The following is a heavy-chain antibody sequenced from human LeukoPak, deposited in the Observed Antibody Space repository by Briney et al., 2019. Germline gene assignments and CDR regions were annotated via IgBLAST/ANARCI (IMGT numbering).Heavy chain of an antibody. CDR1: XXXXXXXA. Sequence: KXXXKASXXXXXXXAXHWVXXXPXXXXEXXXXXXXGNGNTKYSQKFQGRVTITRDTSASTAYMELSSLRSEDTAVYYCARESSWGSSSWYFLTGFDPWGQGTLVTVSS. J-gene: IGHJ5*02. V-gene: IGHV1-3*01. D-gene: IGHD6-13*01. CDR2: XXXGNGNT. CDR3: ARESSWGSSSWYFLTGFDP.